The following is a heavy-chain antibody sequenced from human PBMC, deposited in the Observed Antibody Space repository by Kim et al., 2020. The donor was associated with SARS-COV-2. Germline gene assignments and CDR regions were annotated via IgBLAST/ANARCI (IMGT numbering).Heavy chain of an antibody. D-gene: IGHD3-22*01. J-gene: IGHJ4*02. CDR2: AESNN. CDR3: AADRSSDD. Sequence: AESNNYYADSVKDRFMISRDNSKNTLYLQMNSLRAEETSMYYCAADRSSDDWGQGTLVTVSS. V-gene: IGHV3-30-3*01.